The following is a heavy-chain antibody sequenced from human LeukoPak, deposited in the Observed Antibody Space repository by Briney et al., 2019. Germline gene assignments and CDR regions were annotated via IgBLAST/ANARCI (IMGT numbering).Heavy chain of an antibody. CDR1: GYTFTSYG. CDR3: ARDQGSLGY. V-gene: IGHV1-69*04. J-gene: IGHJ4*02. CDR2: IIPILGIA. Sequence: GASVKVSCKASGYTFTSYGISWVRQAPGQGLEWMGRIIPILGIANYAQKFQGRVTITADKSTSTAYMELSSLRSEDTAVYYCARDQGSLGYWGQGTLVTVSS.